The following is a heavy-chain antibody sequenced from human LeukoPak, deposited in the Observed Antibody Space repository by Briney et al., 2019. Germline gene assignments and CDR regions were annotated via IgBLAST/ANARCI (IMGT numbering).Heavy chain of an antibody. CDR2: IYYSGNT. Sequence: PSETLSLTCTVSGFSINSNYWSWIRQPPGKGLEWIGYIYYSGNTNYNPSLKSRVSISIDTSKNQLSLQLSSVTAADTAVYYCAGDRDGSGLRDFDLWGRGTLVTVSA. CDR3: AGDRDGSGLRDFDL. CDR1: GFSINSNY. D-gene: IGHD3-22*01. V-gene: IGHV4-59*01. J-gene: IGHJ2*01.